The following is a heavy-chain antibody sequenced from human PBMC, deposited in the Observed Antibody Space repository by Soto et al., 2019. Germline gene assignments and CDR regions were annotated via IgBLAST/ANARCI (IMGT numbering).Heavy chain of an antibody. Sequence: LSLTCGVSGGSISSGGYSWSWIRQPPGKGLEWIGYIYHSGTTYYNPSLKSRVAISVDRSKNQFSLKLNSVTAADTAVYYCARGADSSSNYYYYGMDVWGQGTTVTVSS. V-gene: IGHV4-30-2*01. J-gene: IGHJ6*02. CDR3: ARGADSSSNYYYYGMDV. D-gene: IGHD6-6*01. CDR2: IYHSGTT. CDR1: GGSISSGGYS.